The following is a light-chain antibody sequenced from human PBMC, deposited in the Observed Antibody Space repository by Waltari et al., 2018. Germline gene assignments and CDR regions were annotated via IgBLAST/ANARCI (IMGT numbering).Light chain of an antibody. V-gene: IGLV4-69*01. Sequence: QLVLTQSPSASASLGASVKLTCTLSSGHSSNIVAWLQQQPEKVPRFLMKVKSDGSHSKGDEIPDRFSGSSSGAERYLTISSVQSEDEADYYCQTGGHGTWVFGGGTKLTVL. CDR1: SGHSSNI. CDR3: QTGGHGTWV. CDR2: VKSDGSH. J-gene: IGLJ3*02.